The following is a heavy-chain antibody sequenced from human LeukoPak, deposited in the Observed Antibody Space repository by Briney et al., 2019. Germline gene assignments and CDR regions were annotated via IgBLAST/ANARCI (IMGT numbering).Heavy chain of an antibody. CDR3: ARRVKARNGFRYYYYMDV. Sequence: SETLSLTCTVSGGSISSSSYYWGWIRQPPGKGLEWIGSIFYSGNTYYNPSLKSRVTISVDTSKNQFSLKLSSVTAADTAVYYCARRVKARNGFRYYYYMDVWGKGTTVTISS. CDR1: GGSISSSSYY. J-gene: IGHJ6*03. D-gene: IGHD3-22*01. V-gene: IGHV4-39*01. CDR2: IFYSGNT.